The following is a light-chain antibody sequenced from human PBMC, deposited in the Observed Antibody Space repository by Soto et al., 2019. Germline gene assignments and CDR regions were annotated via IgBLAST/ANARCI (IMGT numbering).Light chain of an antibody. V-gene: IGKV3-20*01. Sequence: EFVLTQSPGTLSLSPGERATLSGRASQTVRNNYLAWYQQKPGQAPKLLIHDASSRATGIPDRFSGGGSGTDFILTISRLESEDFAVYYCQQYGSSGTFGQGTKVDIK. CDR3: QQYGSSGT. J-gene: IGKJ1*01. CDR2: DAS. CDR1: QTVRNNY.